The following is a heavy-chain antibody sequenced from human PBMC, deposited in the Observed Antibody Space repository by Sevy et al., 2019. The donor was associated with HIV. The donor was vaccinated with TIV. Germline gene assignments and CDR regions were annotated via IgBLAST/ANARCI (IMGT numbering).Heavy chain of an antibody. Sequence: GGSLRLSCSAFGFTFQTFGMHWVRQAPGKGPEWLAVISYDGSSQNYADSVKGRFTISRDTSKNLLFLQMNSLIPKDTAVYFCTKESLRGTYIRGDFDHWGQGTLVTVSS. D-gene: IGHD3-10*02. CDR2: ISYDGSSQ. V-gene: IGHV3-30*18. CDR1: GFTFQTFG. J-gene: IGHJ4*02. CDR3: TKESLRGTYIRGDFDH.